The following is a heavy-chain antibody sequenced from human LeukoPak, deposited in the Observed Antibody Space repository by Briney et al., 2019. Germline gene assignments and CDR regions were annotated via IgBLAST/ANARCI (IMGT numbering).Heavy chain of an antibody. D-gene: IGHD6-6*01. J-gene: IGHJ4*02. V-gene: IGHV1-2*02. Sequence: APVKVSCKASGYTFTGYYMHWVRQAPGQGLEWMGWINPNSGGTNYAQKFQGRVTMTRDTSISTAYMELSRLRSDDTAVYYCARGKNPIAARPPEGHFDYWGQGTLVTVSS. CDR3: ARGKNPIAARPPEGHFDY. CDR1: GYTFTGYY. CDR2: INPNSGGT.